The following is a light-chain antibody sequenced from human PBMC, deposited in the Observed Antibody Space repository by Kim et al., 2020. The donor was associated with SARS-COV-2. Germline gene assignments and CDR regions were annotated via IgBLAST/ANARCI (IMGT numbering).Light chain of an antibody. J-gene: IGKJ1*01. CDR1: QGITTW. V-gene: IGKV1-12*01. CDR3: QQANSFPRT. Sequence: ASVGDRVTITCRASQGITTWLAWYQQKSGKAPKLLIYAASSLQSGVPSRFSGSGSGTDFSLTISNLQPEDFATYYCQQANSFPRTFGQGTKVDIK. CDR2: AAS.